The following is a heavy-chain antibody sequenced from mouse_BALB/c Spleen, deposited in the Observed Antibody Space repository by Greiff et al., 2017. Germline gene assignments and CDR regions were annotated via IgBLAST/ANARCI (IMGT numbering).Heavy chain of an antibody. CDR1: GFSLTSYG. CDR2: IWAGGST. J-gene: IGHJ3*01. Sequence: VKLQESGPGLVAPSQSLSITCTVSGFSLTSYGVHWVRQPPGKGLEWLGLIWAGGSTNYNSALMSRLSISKDNSKSQVFLKMNSLQTDDTAMYYCAREGDWAYWGQGTLVTVSA. V-gene: IGHV2-9*02. CDR3: AREGDWAY.